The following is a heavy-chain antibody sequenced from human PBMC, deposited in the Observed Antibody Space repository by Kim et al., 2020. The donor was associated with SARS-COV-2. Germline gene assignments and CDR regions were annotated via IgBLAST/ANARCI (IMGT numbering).Heavy chain of an antibody. J-gene: IGHJ4*02. D-gene: IGHD3-3*01. Sequence: GGSLRLSCEASGFTFSSQSMSWVRRGSGKGLEWAASMKEDGSNIYYVDSVKGRFTISRDNGKNSLYLQMNTLRPEDTAVYYCAKGAVTRHDYWGQGALVIVST. CDR1: GFTFSSQS. CDR3: AKGAVTRHDY. V-gene: IGHV3-7*03. CDR2: MKEDGSNI.